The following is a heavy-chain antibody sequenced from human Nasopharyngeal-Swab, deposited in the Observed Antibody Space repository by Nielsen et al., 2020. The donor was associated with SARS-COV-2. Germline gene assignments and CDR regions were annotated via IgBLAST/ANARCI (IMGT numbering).Heavy chain of an antibody. J-gene: IGHJ4*02. D-gene: IGHD6-13*01. CDR2: IKQDGSET. Sequence: GESLKISCAASGFTLSSFWMTWVRQAPGKGLEWVANIKQDGSETYYVDSVKGRFTISRDNAKNSLYLQMNSLRAEDTAVYYCARVAGSSWFFDYWGQGTLVTVSS. CDR1: GFTLSSFW. CDR3: ARVAGSSWFFDY. V-gene: IGHV3-7*01.